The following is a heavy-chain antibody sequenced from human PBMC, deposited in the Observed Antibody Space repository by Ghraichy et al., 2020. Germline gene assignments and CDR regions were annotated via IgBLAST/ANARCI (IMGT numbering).Heavy chain of an antibody. CDR1: GFTVSSNY. J-gene: IGHJ4*02. CDR2: IYSGDNT. Sequence: GGSLRLSCAASGFTVSSNYMTWVRQAPGKGLEWVSVIYSGDNTHYADSVKGRFTISRDNSNNTLYLQMNSLRAEDTAVYYCARAKGYSSAWRLYYLDYWGQGTLVTVSS. D-gene: IGHD6-19*01. CDR3: ARAKGYSSAWRLYYLDY. V-gene: IGHV3-53*01.